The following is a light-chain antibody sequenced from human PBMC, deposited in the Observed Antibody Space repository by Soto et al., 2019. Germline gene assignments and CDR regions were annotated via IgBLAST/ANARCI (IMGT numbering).Light chain of an antibody. J-gene: IGLJ2*01. V-gene: IGLV1-47*01. Sequence: QAVVTQPPSASGTPGQRVTISFSGSSSNIGTNFVYWYQHLPGTAPKLLIYRTAQRPSGVPDRFSGSKSGTSASLAISGLRSEDEADYFCAAWDDSLSVVVFGGGTKLTVL. CDR1: SSNIGTNF. CDR2: RTA. CDR3: AAWDDSLSVVV.